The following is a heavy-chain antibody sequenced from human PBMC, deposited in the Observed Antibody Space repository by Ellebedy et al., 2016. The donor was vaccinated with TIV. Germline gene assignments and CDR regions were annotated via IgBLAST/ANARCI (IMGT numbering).Heavy chain of an antibody. J-gene: IGHJ4*02. CDR3: ARSLAYYYDSSGCDY. V-gene: IGHV4-34*01. CDR1: GGSFSGYY. D-gene: IGHD3-22*01. Sequence: SETLSLXXAVYGGSFSGYYWSWIRQPPGKGLEWIGEINHSGSTNYNPSLKSRVTISVDTSKNQFSLKLSSVTAADTAVYYCARSLAYYYDSSGCDYWGQGTLVTVSS. CDR2: INHSGST.